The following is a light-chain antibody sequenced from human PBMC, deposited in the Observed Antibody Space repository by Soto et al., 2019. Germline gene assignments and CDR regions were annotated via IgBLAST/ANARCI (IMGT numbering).Light chain of an antibody. CDR1: QNINNY. Sequence: EIELTQSPATLSLSPGERATHSCRASQNINNYLACYQQKPGQTPRLLIYDASTRATDIPARCSGSGSGTDFTLTISGLEPEDFAVYYCQQRVTWPGTFGGGTKVEIK. V-gene: IGKV3-11*01. J-gene: IGKJ4*01. CDR3: QQRVTWPGT. CDR2: DAS.